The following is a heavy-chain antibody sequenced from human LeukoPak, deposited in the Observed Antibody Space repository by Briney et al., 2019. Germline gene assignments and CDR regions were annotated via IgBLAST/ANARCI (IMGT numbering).Heavy chain of an antibody. V-gene: IGHV3-30*04. D-gene: IGHD6-19*01. CDR3: AKDSRSGWYVETNYFDY. J-gene: IGHJ4*02. CDR1: GFTFSSYA. Sequence: GGSLRLSCAASGFTFSSYAMHWVRQAPGKGLEWVAVISYDGSNKYYADSVKGRFTISRDNSKNTLYLQMNSLRAEDTAVYYCAKDSRSGWYVETNYFDYWGQGTLVTVSS. CDR2: ISYDGSNK.